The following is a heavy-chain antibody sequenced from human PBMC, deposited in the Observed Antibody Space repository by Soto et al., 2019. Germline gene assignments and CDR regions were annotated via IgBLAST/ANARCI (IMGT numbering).Heavy chain of an antibody. D-gene: IGHD2-2*01. CDR3: ARDQVVPAAMRVWDYYYYGMDV. CDR2: ISSSSSYI. J-gene: IGHJ6*02. V-gene: IGHV3-21*01. Sequence: GGSLRLSCAASGFTFSSYSMNWVRQAPGKGLEWVSSISSSSSYIYYADSVKGRFTISRDNAKNSLYLQMNSLRAEDTAVYYCARDQVVPAAMRVWDYYYYGMDVWGQGTTVTVSS. CDR1: GFTFSSYS.